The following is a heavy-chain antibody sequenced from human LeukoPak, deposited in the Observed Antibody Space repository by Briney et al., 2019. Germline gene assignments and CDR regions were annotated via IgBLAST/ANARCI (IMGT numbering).Heavy chain of an antibody. CDR1: GFAITHNY. D-gene: IGHD6-13*01. CDR3: ARGRSSWFPYFDY. V-gene: IGHV3-66*01. J-gene: IGHJ4*02. CDR2: VYSGGSI. Sequence: GGSLRLSCAASGFAITHNYMAWVRRAPGGGLEWVSLVYSGGSIYSPDSMKGRFTISRGASTNTLYLQMSSLRAEDTAVYYCARGRSSWFPYFDYWGQGTQVTVSP.